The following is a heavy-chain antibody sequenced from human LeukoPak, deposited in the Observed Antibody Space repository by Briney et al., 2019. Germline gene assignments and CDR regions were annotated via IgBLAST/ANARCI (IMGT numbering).Heavy chain of an antibody. CDR3: ATRSGVSYDFWSGYYAFDI. J-gene: IGHJ3*02. V-gene: IGHV1-69*13. D-gene: IGHD3-3*01. CDR1: GGTFNNYA. Sequence: SVKVSCKAVGGTFNNYAISWVRQAPGQGLEWMGGIIPLFATPNYAQKFKGSVTITADESTNTAYIELRSLRSEDTAVYYCATRSGVSYDFWSGYYAFDIWGQGTLVTVSS. CDR2: IIPLFATP.